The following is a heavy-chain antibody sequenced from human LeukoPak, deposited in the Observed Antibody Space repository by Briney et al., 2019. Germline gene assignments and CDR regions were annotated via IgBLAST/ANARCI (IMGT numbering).Heavy chain of an antibody. Sequence: GGSLRLSCAASGFTFSSYSMNWVRQAPGKGLEWVSAISGSGGSTYYADSVKGRFTISRDNSKNTLYLQMNSLRAEDTALYYCAKEPASGSCFDYWGQGTLVTVSS. J-gene: IGHJ4*02. CDR2: ISGSGGST. D-gene: IGHD3-10*01. CDR1: GFTFSSYS. CDR3: AKEPASGSCFDY. V-gene: IGHV3-23*01.